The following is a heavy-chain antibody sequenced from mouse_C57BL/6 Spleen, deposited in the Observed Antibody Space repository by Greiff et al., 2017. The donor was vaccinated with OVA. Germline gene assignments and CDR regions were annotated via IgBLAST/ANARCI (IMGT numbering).Heavy chain of an antibody. D-gene: IGHD2-4*01. Sequence: EVQLQQSGPELVKPGASVKIPCKASGYTFTDYNMDWVKQSHGKSLEWIGDINPNNGGTIYNQKFKGKATLTVDKSSSTAYMELRSLTSEDTAVYYGARRYYDYDWYFDVWGTGTTVTVSS. J-gene: IGHJ1*03. CDR2: INPNNGGT. CDR1: GYTFTDYN. V-gene: IGHV1-18*01. CDR3: ARRYYDYDWYFDV.